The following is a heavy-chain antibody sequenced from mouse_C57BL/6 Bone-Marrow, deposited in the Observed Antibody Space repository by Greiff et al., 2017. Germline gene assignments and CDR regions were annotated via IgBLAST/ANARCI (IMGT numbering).Heavy chain of an antibody. CDR3: TISGYYGSSSFY. Sequence: QVQLQQSGAELVRPGASVTLSCKASGYTFTDYEMHWVKQTPVHGLEWIGAIDPETGGTAYNQKFKGKAILTADKSSSTAYMELRSLTSEDSAVYYCTISGYYGSSSFYWGQGTTLTVSS. D-gene: IGHD1-1*01. CDR2: IDPETGGT. V-gene: IGHV1-15*01. CDR1: GYTFTDYE. J-gene: IGHJ2*01.